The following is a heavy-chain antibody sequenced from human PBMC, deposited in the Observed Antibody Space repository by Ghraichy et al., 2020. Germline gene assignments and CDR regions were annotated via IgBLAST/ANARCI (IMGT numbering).Heavy chain of an antibody. CDR1: GFTFSSSA. Sequence: GGSLRLSCAASGFTFSSSAMTWVRQPPGKGLEWVSYITSGGPTYYADSVKGRFTISRDNSKNTLYLQMNSLRAEDTAVYYCARRREQNWFDPWGQGTLVTVSS. CDR3: ARRREQNWFDP. D-gene: IGHD1-26*01. V-gene: IGHV3-23*01. J-gene: IGHJ5*02. CDR2: ITSGGPT.